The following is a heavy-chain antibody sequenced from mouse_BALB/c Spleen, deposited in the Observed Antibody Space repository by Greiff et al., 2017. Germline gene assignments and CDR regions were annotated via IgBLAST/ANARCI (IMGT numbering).Heavy chain of an antibody. V-gene: IGHV5-6-5*01. CDR1: GFTFSSYA. J-gene: IGHJ4*01. CDR2: ISSGGST. Sequence: EVKLVESGGGLVKPGGSLKLSCAASGFTFSSYAMSWVRQTPEKRLEWVASISSGGSTYYPDSVKGRFTISRDNARNILYLQMSSLRSEDTAMYYCARGGYYGSSYERDYYAMDYWGQGTSVTVSS. D-gene: IGHD1-1*01. CDR3: ARGGYYGSSYERDYYAMDY.